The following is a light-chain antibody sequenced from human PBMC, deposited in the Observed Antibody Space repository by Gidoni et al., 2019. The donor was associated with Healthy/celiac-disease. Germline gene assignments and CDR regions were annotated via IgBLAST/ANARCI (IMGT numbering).Light chain of an antibody. Sequence: QSALTQPPSASGSPGQSVTISCTGTSSDVGGYNYVSWYQQHPGKAPKLMIYEGRKRPSGVPDRFSGSKSGNTASLTVSGLQAEDEADYYCSSYAGSNNLVFGGGTKLTVL. CDR2: EGR. CDR3: SSYAGSNNLV. CDR1: SSDVGGYNY. V-gene: IGLV2-8*01. J-gene: IGLJ3*02.